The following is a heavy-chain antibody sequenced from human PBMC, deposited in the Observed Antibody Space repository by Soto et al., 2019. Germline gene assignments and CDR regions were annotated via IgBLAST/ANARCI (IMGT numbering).Heavy chain of an antibody. J-gene: IGHJ6*02. V-gene: IGHV2-5*02. CDR1: GLSLSTTGVG. Sequence: QITLKESGPTLVKPTQTLTLTCTFSGLSLSTTGVGVGWIRQPPGKALEWLALIYWDDDKRYSPSLKSRLTITKATSKIQVVLTMTNMDPVDTATYYCVQSRCDGDCLQSYSSHSYYGLDVWGQGTTVTVSS. CDR3: VQSRCDGDCLQSYSSHSYYGLDV. D-gene: IGHD2-21*02. CDR2: IYWDDDK.